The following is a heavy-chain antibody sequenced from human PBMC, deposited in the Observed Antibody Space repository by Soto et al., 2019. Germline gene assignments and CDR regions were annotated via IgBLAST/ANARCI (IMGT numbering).Heavy chain of an antibody. D-gene: IGHD6-6*01. Sequence: GGSLRLSCAASGFTFSSYAMSWVRQAPGKGLEWVSAISGSGGSTYYADSVKGRFTISRDNSKNTLYLQMNSLRAEDTAIYYCAKERGYSSSSMWFDPWGQGTLVTVSS. CDR3: AKERGYSSSSMWFDP. CDR1: GFTFSSYA. V-gene: IGHV3-23*01. CDR2: ISGSGGST. J-gene: IGHJ5*02.